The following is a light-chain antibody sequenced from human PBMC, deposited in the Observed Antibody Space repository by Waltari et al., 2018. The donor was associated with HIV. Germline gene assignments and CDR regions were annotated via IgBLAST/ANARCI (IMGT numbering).Light chain of an antibody. CDR1: SSTIGADYD. Sequence: QSMLTQPPSVSGAPGQRVTISCTGSSSTIGADYDVHCYQPIPGTAPKLLISGNKNRPSGVPDRFSASKSGTSASLTISGLQAEDEADYFCQSYDISLSASVVFGGGTRLTVL. V-gene: IGLV1-40*01. J-gene: IGLJ2*01. CDR3: QSYDISLSASVV. CDR2: GNK.